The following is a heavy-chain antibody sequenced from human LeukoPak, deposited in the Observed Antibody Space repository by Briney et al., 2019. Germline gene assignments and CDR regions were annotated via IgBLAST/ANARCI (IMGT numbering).Heavy chain of an antibody. CDR3: ARVRGLGLFDY. CDR2: IYNSGST. Sequence: SETLSLTCTVSGDSSSRFYWSWIRQPPGKGLEWIGNIYNSGSTNNSPSLKSRVTMSVDTSKNQFSLNLRSVTTAATAVYYCARVRGLGLFDYWGQGILVTVSS. D-gene: IGHD3-10*01. V-gene: IGHV4-59*01. J-gene: IGHJ4*02. CDR1: GDSSSRFY.